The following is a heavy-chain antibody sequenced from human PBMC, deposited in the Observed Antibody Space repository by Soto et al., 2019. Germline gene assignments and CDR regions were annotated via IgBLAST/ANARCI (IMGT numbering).Heavy chain of an antibody. J-gene: IGHJ6*03. D-gene: IGHD4-17*01. V-gene: IGHV4-39*01. Sequence: PSETLSLTCTVSGGSISSSSYYWGWIRQPPGKGLEWIGSIYYSGSTYHNPSLKSRVTISVDTSKNQFSLKLCSVTAADTAVYYCARHRPLSYGDYYMDVWGKGTTVTVSS. CDR2: IYYSGST. CDR3: ARHRPLSYGDYYMDV. CDR1: GGSISSSSYY.